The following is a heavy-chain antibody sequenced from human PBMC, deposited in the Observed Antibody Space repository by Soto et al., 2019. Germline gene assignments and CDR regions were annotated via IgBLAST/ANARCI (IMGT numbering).Heavy chain of an antibody. J-gene: IGHJ3*02. Sequence: SETLSLTCSVSGGSISXYYWSWIRQPPGKGLEWIGYIYYSGSTNYNPSLKSRVTISVDTSKNQFSLKLSSVTAADTAVYYCARRMEGLGSYLDAFDIWGQGTMVNVSS. CDR3: ARRMEGLGSYLDAFDI. D-gene: IGHD3-10*01. V-gene: IGHV4-59*01. CDR2: IYYSGST. CDR1: GGSISXYY.